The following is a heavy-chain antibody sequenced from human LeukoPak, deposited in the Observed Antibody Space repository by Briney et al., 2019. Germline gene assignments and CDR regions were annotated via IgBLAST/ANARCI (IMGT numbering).Heavy chain of an antibody. CDR2: IKQDGSEK. Sequence: GGSLRLSCAASGLNVSSSYMSWVRQAPGKGLEWVANIKQDGSEKYYVDSVKGRFTISRDNAKNSLYLQMNSLRAEDTAVYYCAKSNAFDIWGQGTMVTVSS. V-gene: IGHV3-7*01. J-gene: IGHJ3*02. CDR1: GLNVSSSY. CDR3: AKSNAFDI.